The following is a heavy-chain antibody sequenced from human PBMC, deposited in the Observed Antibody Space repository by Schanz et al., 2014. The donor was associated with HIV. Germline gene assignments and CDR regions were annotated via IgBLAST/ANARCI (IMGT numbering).Heavy chain of an antibody. V-gene: IGHV1-69*01. CDR3: ARYPRLVEASSPQGMDV. D-gene: IGHD6-19*01. J-gene: IGHJ6*02. Sequence: QVQLVQSGAEVKKPGSSVKVSCKTSGGIFSSYAIGWVRQAPGQGPEWIGGIIPVFQAANYAQQFEGRVTLSADESTNPAYMEVGSLRSEDTAVYYCARYPRLVEASSPQGMDVWGQGTTVIV. CDR2: IIPVFQAA. CDR1: GGIFSSYA.